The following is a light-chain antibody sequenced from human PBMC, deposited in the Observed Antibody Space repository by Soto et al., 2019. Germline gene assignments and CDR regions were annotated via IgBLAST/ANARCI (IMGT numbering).Light chain of an antibody. J-gene: IGKJ4*01. CDR3: QNYNNLPLN. CDR1: QSVRSD. CDR2: GVS. Sequence: EIVMTHSPATLSVSPLEVATLSFSSSQSVRSDLAWYQHKPGLAPRLLIYGVSTRATGIPVRFSGSGSGTEFTLSISSLQSEDSAIYYCQNYNNLPLNFGGGTKVDIK. V-gene: IGKV3-15*01.